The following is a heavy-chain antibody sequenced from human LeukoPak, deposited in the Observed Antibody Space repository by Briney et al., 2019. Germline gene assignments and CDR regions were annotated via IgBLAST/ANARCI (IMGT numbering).Heavy chain of an antibody. J-gene: IGHJ3*02. CDR2: ISWNSGSI. CDR3: AKDFNPAPGAFDI. V-gene: IGHV3-9*01. Sequence: GGSLRLSCAASGFTFDDYAMHWVRQAPGKGLEWVSGISWNSGSIGYADSVKGRFTISRDNAKNSLYLRMNSLRAEDTALYYCAKDFNPAPGAFDIWGQGTMVTVSS. CDR1: GFTFDDYA. D-gene: IGHD2-2*01.